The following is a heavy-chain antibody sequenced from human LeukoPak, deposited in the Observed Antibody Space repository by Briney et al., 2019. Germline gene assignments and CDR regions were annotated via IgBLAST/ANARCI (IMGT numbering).Heavy chain of an antibody. Sequence: SETLSLTYTVSGYSISSGYYWGWIRQPPGKGLEWIGTIYRSGSTYSNPSLRGRVTISVDTSKNQFSLKLSSVTAADTAVYYCARTGAGYYHYYMDVWGKGTTVTVSS. V-gene: IGHV4-38-2*02. D-gene: IGHD1-26*01. CDR1: GYSISSGYY. CDR2: IYRSGST. CDR3: ARTGAGYYHYYMDV. J-gene: IGHJ6*03.